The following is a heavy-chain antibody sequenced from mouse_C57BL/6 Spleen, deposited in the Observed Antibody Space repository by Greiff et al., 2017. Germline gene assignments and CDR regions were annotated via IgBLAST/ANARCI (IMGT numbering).Heavy chain of an antibody. D-gene: IGHD1-1*01. Sequence: VQLQQPGAELVKPGASVKMSCKASGYTFTSYWITWVKQRPGQGLEWIGDIYPGSGSTNYNEKFKSKATLTVDTSTSTAYMQLSSLTSDDSAVYYCARYGYYAMGYWGQGTSVTVSS. V-gene: IGHV1-55*01. CDR2: IYPGSGST. CDR1: GYTFTSYW. CDR3: ARYGYYAMGY. J-gene: IGHJ4*01.